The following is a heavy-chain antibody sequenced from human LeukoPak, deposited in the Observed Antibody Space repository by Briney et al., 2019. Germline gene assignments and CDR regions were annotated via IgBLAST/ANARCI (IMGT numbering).Heavy chain of an antibody. CDR1: GFIFSRND. CDR2: IYSGGST. CDR3: ARGPRGFDP. V-gene: IGHV3-53*01. J-gene: IGHJ5*02. Sequence: PGGSLRLSCAASGFIFSRNDMSWVRQAPGKGLEWVSVIYSGGSTSYADSVKGRFTISRDNPKNTLYLQMNSLRAEDTAMYYCARGPRGFDPWGQGTLVTVSS.